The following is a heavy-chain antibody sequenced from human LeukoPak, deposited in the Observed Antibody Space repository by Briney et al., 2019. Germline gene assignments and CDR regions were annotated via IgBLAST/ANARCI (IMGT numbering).Heavy chain of an antibody. D-gene: IGHD6-13*01. Sequence: GESLKISCKGSGFSISFSWIAWVRQMPGKGLQWIGIIYPRDSESKYSPSFQGQVTISADKSISTAYLQWSSLKASDTAMYYCARRSAAGDYWGQGTLVTVSS. V-gene: IGHV5-51*01. CDR2: IYPRDSES. J-gene: IGHJ4*02. CDR3: ARRSAAGDY. CDR1: GFSISFSW.